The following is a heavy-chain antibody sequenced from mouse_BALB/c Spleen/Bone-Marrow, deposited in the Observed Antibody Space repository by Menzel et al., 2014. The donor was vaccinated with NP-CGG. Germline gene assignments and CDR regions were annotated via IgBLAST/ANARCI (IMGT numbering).Heavy chain of an antibody. CDR2: ISSGSSTF. J-gene: IGHJ2*01. CDR1: GFTFSSFG. D-gene: IGHD2-13*01. Sequence: EVKLMESGGGLVQPGGSRKLSCAASGFTFSSFGMHWIRQAPEKGLEWVAYISSGSSTFYYADTVKGRFTGSRANPKNTLFLQMTGLRSEDTAMYYCAREGGDCAGVDYWGQDAALTVSS. CDR3: AREGGDCAGVDY. V-gene: IGHV5-17*02.